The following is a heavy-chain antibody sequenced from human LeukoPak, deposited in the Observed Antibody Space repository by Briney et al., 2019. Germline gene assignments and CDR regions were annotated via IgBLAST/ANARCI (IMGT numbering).Heavy chain of an antibody. CDR3: ARDDLAVAGMGLD. V-gene: IGHV3-21*01. CDR2: ISSSSSYT. J-gene: IGHJ4*02. CDR1: GFTFSSYS. D-gene: IGHD6-19*01. Sequence: GGSLRLSCAASGFTFSSYSLNWVRQAPGKGLEWVSSISSSSSYTYYADSVKGRFTISRDNAKNSLYLQMNSLRAEDTAVYYCARDDLAVAGMGLDWGQGTLVTVSS.